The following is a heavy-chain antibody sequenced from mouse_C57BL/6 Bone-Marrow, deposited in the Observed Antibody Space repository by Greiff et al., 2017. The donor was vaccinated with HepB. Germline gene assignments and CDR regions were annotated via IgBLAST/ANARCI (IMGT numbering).Heavy chain of an antibody. V-gene: IGHV2-4*01. CDR3: AKIGNV. Sequence: QVQLQQSGPGLVQPSQSLSITCTVSGFSLTSYGVHWVRQPPGKGLEWLGVIWSGGSTDYNAAFISRLSISKDNSKSQVFFKMNSLQAADTAIYYCAKIGNVWGTGTTVTVSS. CDR1: GFSLTSYG. J-gene: IGHJ1*03. D-gene: IGHD3-1*01. CDR2: IWSGGST.